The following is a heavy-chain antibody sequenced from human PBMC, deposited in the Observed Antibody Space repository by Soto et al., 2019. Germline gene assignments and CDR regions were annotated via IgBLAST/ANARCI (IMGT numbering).Heavy chain of an antibody. CDR2: INHSGST. Sequence: SETLSLTCAVYGGSFSGYYWSWIRQPPGKGLEWIGEINHSGSTNYNPSLKSRVTISVDTSKNQFSLKLSSVTAADTAVYYCVREGITIFGVVIYDWFDPWGQGTLVTVSS. J-gene: IGHJ5*02. V-gene: IGHV4-34*01. CDR1: GGSFSGYY. CDR3: VREGITIFGVVIYDWFDP. D-gene: IGHD3-3*01.